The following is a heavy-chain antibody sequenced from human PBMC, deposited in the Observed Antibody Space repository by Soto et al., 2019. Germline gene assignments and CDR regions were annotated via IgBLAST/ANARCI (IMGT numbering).Heavy chain of an antibody. Sequence: GGSLRLSCAASGFTFSSYAMSWVRQAPGKGLEWVSAISGSGGSTYYADSVKGRFTISRDNSKSTLYLQMNSLRAEDTAVYYCAKGYYYDILTGSYFDYWGQGTLVTVSS. CDR1: GFTFSSYA. V-gene: IGHV3-23*01. CDR3: AKGYYYDILTGSYFDY. J-gene: IGHJ4*02. CDR2: ISGSGGST. D-gene: IGHD3-9*01.